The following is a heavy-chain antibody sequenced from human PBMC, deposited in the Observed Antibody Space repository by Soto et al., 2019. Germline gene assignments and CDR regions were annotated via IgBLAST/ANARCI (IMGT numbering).Heavy chain of an antibody. CDR1: GGSVSSGSYY. Sequence: SETLSLTCTVSGGSVSSGSYYWSWIRQPPGKGLEWIGYIYYSGSTNYNPSLKSRVTISVDTSKNQFSLKLSSVTAADTAVYYCARAVGSRGELGRAGYYYYGMDVWGQGTTVTVSS. J-gene: IGHJ6*02. CDR2: IYYSGST. V-gene: IGHV4-61*01. D-gene: IGHD1-26*01. CDR3: ARAVGSRGELGRAGYYYYGMDV.